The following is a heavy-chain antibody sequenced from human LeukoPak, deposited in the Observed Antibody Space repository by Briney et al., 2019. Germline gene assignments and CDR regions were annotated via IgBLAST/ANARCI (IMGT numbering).Heavy chain of an antibody. CDR1: GFIFSNYG. CDR2: IWYDGSNK. CDR3: ARGSRAGAPNSYFDY. D-gene: IGHD1-26*01. V-gene: IGHV3-33*01. J-gene: IGHJ4*02. Sequence: PGRSLRLSCAASGFIFSNYGMHWVRQAPGKGLEWVAVIWYDGSNKYYADSVKGRFTISRDNSKNTLYLQMSSLRAEDTAVYYCARGSRAGAPNSYFDYWGQGTLVTVSS.